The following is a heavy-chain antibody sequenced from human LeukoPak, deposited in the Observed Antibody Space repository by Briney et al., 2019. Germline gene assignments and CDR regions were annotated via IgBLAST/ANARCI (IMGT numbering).Heavy chain of an antibody. D-gene: IGHD1-26*01. CDR3: ARDSRRGRIVGATRAFDI. Sequence: ASVKVSCKASGYTFTGYYMHWVRQAPGQGLEWMGIINPSGGSTSYAQKFQGRVTMTRDMSTSTVYMELSSLRSEDTAVYYCARDSRRGRIVGATRAFDIWGQGTMVTVSS. CDR2: INPSGGST. V-gene: IGHV1-46*01. J-gene: IGHJ3*02. CDR1: GYTFTGYY.